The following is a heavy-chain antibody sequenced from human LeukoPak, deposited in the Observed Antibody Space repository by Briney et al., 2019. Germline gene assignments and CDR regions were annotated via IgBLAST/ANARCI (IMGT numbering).Heavy chain of an antibody. J-gene: IGHJ4*02. CDR1: GFTFSIYW. CDR3: AMDSYGPDDY. D-gene: IGHD3-16*01. V-gene: IGHV3-7*04. Sequence: GGSLRLSCAASGFTFSIYWMSWFRQAPGKGLEWVAHIKKDRSEKNYVDSVKGRFTISRDNTKNSVYLQMNSLRGEDTGVYYCAMDSYGPDDYWGQGTLVTVSS. CDR2: IKKDRSEK.